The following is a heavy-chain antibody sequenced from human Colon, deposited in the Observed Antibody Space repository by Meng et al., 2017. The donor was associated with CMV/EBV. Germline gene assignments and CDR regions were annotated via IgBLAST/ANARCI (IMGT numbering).Heavy chain of an antibody. V-gene: IGHV3-53*01. D-gene: IGHD3-3*01. CDR2: IFIDDKT. CDR1: GFTVSSVY. Sequence: GGSLRLSCAASGFTVSSVYMAWVRQAPGKGLEWISVIFIDDKTHYADSVQGRFTISRDNSKNTLYLQMNSLRVEDTAVYYCARDFWSGYWSWGQETLVTVSS. J-gene: IGHJ5*02. CDR3: ARDFWSGYWS.